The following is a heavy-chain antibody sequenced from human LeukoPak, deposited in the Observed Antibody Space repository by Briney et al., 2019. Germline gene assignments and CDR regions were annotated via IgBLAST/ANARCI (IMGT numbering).Heavy chain of an antibody. Sequence: RRSLRLSFAASGFTFRGDWTRCVRRGPRKRPECVVDINLAGSEKYYVDSVKGRFSISIANDKNSLYLQMNSLKAEDTAVYYCARKDYYDSSCYGDWGQGTMVTVSS. V-gene: IGHV3-7*01. J-gene: IGHJ3*01. CDR3: ARKDYYDSSCYGD. CDR2: INLAGSEK. D-gene: IGHD3-22*01. CDR1: GFTFRGDW.